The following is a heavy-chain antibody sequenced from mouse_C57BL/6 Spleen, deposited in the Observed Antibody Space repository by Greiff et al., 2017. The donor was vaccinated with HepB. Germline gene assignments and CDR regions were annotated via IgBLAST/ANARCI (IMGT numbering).Heavy chain of an antibody. V-gene: IGHV5-9-1*02. D-gene: IGHD1-1*01. CDR2: ISSGGEYI. Sequence: EVQLVESGEGLVKPGGSLKLSCAASGFTFSSYAMSWVRQTPEKRLEWVAYISSGGEYIYYADTVKGRFTIARDNSRNTLYLHMSSLKSEDTAMYYCTRGHYGSCYGRFAYWGQGTLVTVSS. CDR1: GFTFSSYA. CDR3: TRGHYGSCYGRFAY. J-gene: IGHJ3*01.